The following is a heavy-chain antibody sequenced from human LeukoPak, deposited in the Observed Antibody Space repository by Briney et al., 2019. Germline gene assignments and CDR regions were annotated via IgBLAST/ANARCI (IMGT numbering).Heavy chain of an antibody. CDR3: ARHAHCSGGSCPTEGVAFDI. J-gene: IGHJ3*02. Sequence: GESLKISCQGSGYGFTSYWIGWVRQMPGKGLEWMGIIYPGDSDTRYSPSFQGQVTISADKSISTAYLQWSSLKAPDTAMYYCARHAHCSGGSCPTEGVAFDIWGQGTMVTVSS. V-gene: IGHV5-51*01. CDR1: GYGFTSYW. D-gene: IGHD2-15*01. CDR2: IYPGDSDT.